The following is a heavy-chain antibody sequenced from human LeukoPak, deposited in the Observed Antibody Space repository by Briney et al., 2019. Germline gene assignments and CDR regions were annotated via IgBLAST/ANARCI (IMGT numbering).Heavy chain of an antibody. Sequence: AASVKVSCKASGYTFTGYYMHWVRQAPGQGLEWMGRINPNSGGTNYAQKFQGRVTMTRDTSISTAYMELSRLRPDDTAVYYCARVVFVPNYYYYGMDVWGQGTTVTVSS. V-gene: IGHV1-2*06. CDR1: GYTFTGYY. D-gene: IGHD2-8*01. CDR2: INPNSGGT. J-gene: IGHJ6*02. CDR3: ARVVFVPNYYYYGMDV.